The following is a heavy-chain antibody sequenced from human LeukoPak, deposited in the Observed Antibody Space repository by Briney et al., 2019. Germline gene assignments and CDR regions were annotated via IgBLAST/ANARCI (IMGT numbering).Heavy chain of an antibody. CDR1: GYSFTSYW. CDR3: ARRVYGGTPGFDP. J-gene: IGHJ5*02. Sequence: GESLKISCKGSGYSFTSYWISWVRQMPGKGLEWMGRIDPSDSYTNYSPSFRGHVTISADKSISTAYLQWSSLKASDTAMYYYARRVYGGTPGFDPWGQGTLVTVSS. D-gene: IGHD4-23*01. V-gene: IGHV5-10-1*01. CDR2: IDPSDSYT.